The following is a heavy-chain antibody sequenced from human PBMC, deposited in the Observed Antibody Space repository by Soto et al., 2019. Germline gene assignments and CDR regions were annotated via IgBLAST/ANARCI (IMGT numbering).Heavy chain of an antibody. Sequence: GESLKISCKGSGYSFTSYWIGWVRQMPGKGLEWMGIIYPGDSDTRYSPSFQGQVTVSADTSTNTVYLQWSSLEASDTAIYYCARQNYGGLFDYWGQGTLVTVSS. J-gene: IGHJ4*02. CDR1: GYSFTSYW. V-gene: IGHV5-51*01. CDR2: IYPGDSDT. D-gene: IGHD2-21*01. CDR3: ARQNYGGLFDY.